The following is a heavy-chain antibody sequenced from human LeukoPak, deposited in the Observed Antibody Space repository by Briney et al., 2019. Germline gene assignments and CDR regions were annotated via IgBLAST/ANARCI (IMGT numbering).Heavy chain of an antibody. Sequence: SETLSLTCTVSGGSIGTYYWSWIRQSPGKGLEWIGYIYVTGTRYNPYLQSRVTISVDRSRNQFFLKMSSVTAADTAIYFCARNSPPHAYYFDFWGQGTLVTVSS. CDR2: IYVTGT. CDR3: ARNSPPHAYYFDF. CDR1: GGSIGTYY. D-gene: IGHD2-2*01. J-gene: IGHJ4*02. V-gene: IGHV4-4*09.